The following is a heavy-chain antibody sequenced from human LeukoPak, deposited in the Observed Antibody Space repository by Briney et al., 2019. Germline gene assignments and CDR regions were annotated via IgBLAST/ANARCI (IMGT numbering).Heavy chain of an antibody. CDR1: GFTFSSDW. Sequence: GGSLRLSCAASGFTFSSDWMTWVRQAPGKGLEWVANIKQDRSERYCVDSVNCRFTISRDNAKNSRYLQMNSRRAEDTAVYYCARDSKGYRYGYRGGYYDYYYMDVWGKGTTVTVSS. CDR2: IKQDRSER. D-gene: IGHD5-18*01. J-gene: IGHJ6*03. V-gene: IGHV3-7*01. CDR3: ARDSKGYRYGYRGGYYDYYYMDV.